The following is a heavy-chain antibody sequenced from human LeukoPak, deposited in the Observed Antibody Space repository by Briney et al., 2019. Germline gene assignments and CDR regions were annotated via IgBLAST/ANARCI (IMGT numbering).Heavy chain of an antibody. CDR3: ARTSGYGYYYYYMGV. D-gene: IGHD5-12*01. Sequence: ASVKVSCKASGYTFTSYYMHWVRQAPGQGLEWMGIINPSGGSTSYAQKFQGRVTMTRDTSTSTVYMELSSLRSEDTAVYYCARTSGYGYYYYYMGVWGKGTTVTVSS. V-gene: IGHV1-46*01. CDR2: INPSGGST. J-gene: IGHJ6*03. CDR1: GYTFTSYY.